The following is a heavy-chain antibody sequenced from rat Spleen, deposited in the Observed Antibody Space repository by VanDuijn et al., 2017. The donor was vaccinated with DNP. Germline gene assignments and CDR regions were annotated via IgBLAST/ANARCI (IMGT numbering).Heavy chain of an antibody. CDR2: INTGSGGT. D-gene: IGHD4-3*01. V-gene: IGHV1-43*01. J-gene: IGHJ2*01. Sequence: QVQLQQSGAEPAKPGSSVKISCKASGYTFTTYYISWIKQTTGQGLDYIGYINTGSGGTNYNEKFRGKATLTVDKSSSTAFMQLSSLTPDDSAVYYCARRNSGSLIDYWGQGVMVTVSS. CDR3: ARRNSGSLIDY. CDR1: GYTFTTYY.